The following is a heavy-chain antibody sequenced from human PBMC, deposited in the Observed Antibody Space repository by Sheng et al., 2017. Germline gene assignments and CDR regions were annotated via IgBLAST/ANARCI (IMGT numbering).Heavy chain of an antibody. Sequence: QVQLQQWGAGLLKPSETLSLTCAVYGGSFSGYYWSWIRQPPREGAGVDWGNQSYGSTNYNPSLKSRVTISVDTSKNQFSLKLSSVTAADTAVYYCARSVSNYNGVYYYYGMDVWGQGTTVTVSS. CDR1: GGSFSGYY. J-gene: IGHJ6*02. CDR2: QSYGST. D-gene: IGHD4-4*01. CDR3: ARSVSNYNGVYYYYGMDV. V-gene: IGHV4-34*01.